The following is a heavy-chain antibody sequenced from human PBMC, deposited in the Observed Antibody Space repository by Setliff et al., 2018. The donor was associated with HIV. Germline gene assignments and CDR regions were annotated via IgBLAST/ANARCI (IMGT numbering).Heavy chain of an antibody. J-gene: IGHJ4*02. D-gene: IGHD2-21*02. CDR3: ARYLFCGGDCYSGFDY. CDR2: IDYNEIT. V-gene: IGHV4-39*07. Sequence: PSETLSLTCTVSGDSVSRSNYYWAWIRQPPGKGLEWIGSIDYNEITYYNPSLKSRVTLSVDTPKNQFSLYLSSVTAADTAVYYCARYLFCGGDCYSGFDYWGQGTLVTVSS. CDR1: GDSVSRSNYY.